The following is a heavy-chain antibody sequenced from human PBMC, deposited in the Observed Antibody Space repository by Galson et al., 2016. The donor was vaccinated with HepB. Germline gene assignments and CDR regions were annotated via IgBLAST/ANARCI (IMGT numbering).Heavy chain of an antibody. D-gene: IGHD3-10*01. CDR1: GFTFGRYG. J-gene: IGHJ1*01. Sequence: SLRLSCAASGFTFGRYGMHWVRQAPGKGLEWVAVISYDASKKHYADSVKGRFTISRDKSKNTLYLQMNSLRAEDTAVYYCAKSPLMFFGELLGYFQHWGQGTLVTVSS. CDR3: AKSPLMFFGELLGYFQH. CDR2: ISYDASKK. V-gene: IGHV3-30*18.